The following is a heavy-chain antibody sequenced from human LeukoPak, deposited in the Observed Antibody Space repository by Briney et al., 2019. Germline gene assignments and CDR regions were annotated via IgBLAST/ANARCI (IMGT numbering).Heavy chain of an antibody. CDR2: INGGNGDT. Sequence: GASVKVSCKASGYTFTSYAMQWMRQAPGQRLEWMGWINGGNGDTKYSQKFQGRVTITRDTSASTAYMELSSLRSEDTAVYYCARPHSGYSGYDYAYWGQGTLVTVSS. J-gene: IGHJ4*02. CDR1: GYTFTSYA. D-gene: IGHD5-12*01. CDR3: ARPHSGYSGYDYAY. V-gene: IGHV1-3*01.